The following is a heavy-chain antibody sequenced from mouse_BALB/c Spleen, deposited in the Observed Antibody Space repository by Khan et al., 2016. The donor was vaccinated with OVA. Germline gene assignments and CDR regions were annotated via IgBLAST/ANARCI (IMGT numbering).Heavy chain of an antibody. CDR1: GYTFTDYV. CDR2: IFPGSGTP. J-gene: IGHJ3*01. D-gene: IGHD1-1*02. CDR3: ASGWYSGFAY. V-gene: IGHV1-81*01. Sequence: QVQLQPSGPELVKPGASLKVSCKASGYTFTDYVIGWVRQRTSQGLEWIGDIFPGSGTPYYNETFKDQATLTADKSSNTAYMQLRCLTSEDSAFYFCASGWYSGFAYWGQGTLVTVSA.